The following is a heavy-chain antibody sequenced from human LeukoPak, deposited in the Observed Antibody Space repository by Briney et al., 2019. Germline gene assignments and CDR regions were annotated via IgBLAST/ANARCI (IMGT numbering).Heavy chain of an antibody. J-gene: IGHJ4*02. CDR3: AKDGGRRSSSNGREYYFDY. Sequence: PGRSLRLSCAASGFTSSSYGMHWVRQAPGKGLEWVAVISYDGSNKYYADSVKGRFTISRDNSKNTLYLQMNSLRAEDTAVYYCAKDGGRRSSSNGREYYFDYWGQGTLVTVSS. V-gene: IGHV3-30*18. CDR2: ISYDGSNK. D-gene: IGHD6-6*01. CDR1: GFTSSSYG.